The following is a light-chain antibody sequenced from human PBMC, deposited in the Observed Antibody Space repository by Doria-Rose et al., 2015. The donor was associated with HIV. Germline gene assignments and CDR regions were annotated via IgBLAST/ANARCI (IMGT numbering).Light chain of an antibody. Sequence: TLSLPPGERATLSCRASQSVSSNLAWYQQKPGQAPRLPIYDASNRATGIPARFSGSGSGTDFTLTISSLEPEDFAVYFCQQRSNWPPIFTFGPGTKVDI. V-gene: IGKV3-11*01. J-gene: IGKJ3*01. CDR1: QSVSSN. CDR3: QQRSNWPPIFT. CDR2: DAS.